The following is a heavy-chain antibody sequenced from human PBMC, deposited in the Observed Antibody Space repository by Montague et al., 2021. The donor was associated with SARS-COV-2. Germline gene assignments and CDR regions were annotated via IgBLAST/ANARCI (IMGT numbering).Heavy chain of an antibody. CDR1: GFTFSNYA. CDR2: IYSGGSST. J-gene: IGHJ4*02. Sequence: SLRLSCAASGFTFSNYAMSWVRQAPGKGLEWVSVIYSGGSSTYYADSVKGRFTISRDNSKNTLYLQMNSLRAEDTAVYYCAKDPYYDFWSGYYFDYWGQGTRVTVSS. V-gene: IGHV3-23*03. CDR3: AKDPYYDFWSGYYFDY. D-gene: IGHD3-3*01.